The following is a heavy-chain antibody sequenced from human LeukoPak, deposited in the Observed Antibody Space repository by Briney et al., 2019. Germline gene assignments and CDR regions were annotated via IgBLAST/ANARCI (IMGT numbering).Heavy chain of an antibody. D-gene: IGHD1-1*01. CDR3: ASGKGGAAFDI. CDR1: GGSISSGDYY. J-gene: IGHJ3*02. V-gene: IGHV4-30-4*01. Sequence: SETLSLTCTVSGGSISSGDYYWSWIRQPPGKGLEWIGYIYYSGSTDYNPSLKSRVTISVDTSKNQFSLKLSSVTAADTAVYYCASGKGGAAFDIWGQGTMVTVSS. CDR2: IYYSGST.